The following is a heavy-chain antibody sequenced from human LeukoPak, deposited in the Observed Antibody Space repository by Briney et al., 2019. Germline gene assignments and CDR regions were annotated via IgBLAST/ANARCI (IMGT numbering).Heavy chain of an antibody. J-gene: IGHJ4*02. CDR1: GGSFSGYY. CDR3: AGLGELMVDY. Sequence: PSETLSLTCAVYGGSFSGYYWSWIRQPPGKGLEWIGEINHSGSTNYNPSLKGRVTIPVDTSKNQFSLKLSSVTAADTAVYYCAGLGELMVDYWGQGTLVTVSS. V-gene: IGHV4-34*01. D-gene: IGHD3-16*01. CDR2: INHSGST.